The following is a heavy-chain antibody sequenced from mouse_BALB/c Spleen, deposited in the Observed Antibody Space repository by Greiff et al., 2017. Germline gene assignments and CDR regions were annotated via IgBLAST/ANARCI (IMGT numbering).Heavy chain of an antibody. CDR2: IWSGGST. D-gene: IGHD2-4*01. J-gene: IGHJ3*01. CDR1: GFSLTSYG. Sequence: VKLMESGPGLVQPSQSLSITCTVSGFSLTSYGVHWVRQSPGKGLEWLGVIWSGGSTDYNAAFISRLSISKDNSKSQVFFKMNSLQANDTAIYYCARNPYYDYPWFAYWGQGTLVTVSA. CDR3: ARNPYYDYPWFAY. V-gene: IGHV2-2*02.